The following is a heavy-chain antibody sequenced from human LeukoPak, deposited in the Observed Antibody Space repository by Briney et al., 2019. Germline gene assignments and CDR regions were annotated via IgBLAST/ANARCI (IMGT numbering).Heavy chain of an antibody. Sequence: PGGSLRLSCAASGFTFSSYGMSWVRQAPGKGLEWVSAISGSGGSTYYADSVKGRFTISRDNSKNTLYLQMNSLRAEDTAVYYCAKDASIVVVPAAIDYWGQGTLVTVSS. V-gene: IGHV3-23*01. D-gene: IGHD2-2*01. CDR2: ISGSGGST. CDR3: AKDASIVVVPAAIDY. J-gene: IGHJ4*02. CDR1: GFTFSSYG.